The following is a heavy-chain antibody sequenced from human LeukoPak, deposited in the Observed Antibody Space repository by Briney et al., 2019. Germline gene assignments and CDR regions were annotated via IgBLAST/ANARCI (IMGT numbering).Heavy chain of an antibody. D-gene: IGHD5-24*01. CDR2: IKSRTDGGTT. CDR3: ATRINRDGYNWAYDH. Sequence: PGGFLRLSCAASGFTFTSAWMYWVRQAPGKGLEWVARIKSRTDGGTTDYAAPVKGRFTISRDDSKNTLYLEMNSLKTEDTGVFYCATRINRDGYNWAYDHWGQGTLVTVSS. J-gene: IGHJ4*02. V-gene: IGHV3-15*01. CDR1: GFTFTSAW.